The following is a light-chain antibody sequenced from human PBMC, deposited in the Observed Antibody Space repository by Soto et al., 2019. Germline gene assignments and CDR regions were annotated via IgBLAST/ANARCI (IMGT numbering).Light chain of an antibody. J-gene: IGKJ1*01. V-gene: IGKV3-20*01. CDR1: QSVSSNY. CDR3: QQYGSSPT. Sequence: EIVLTQSPGTLSLSPGERATLSCRSSQSVSSNYLAWYQQKPDQAPRLVIYDVSGRATGIPDRFSGSGSGTDFNLTVSSLEPEDFAVYYCQQYGSSPTFGQGTKVEIK. CDR2: DVS.